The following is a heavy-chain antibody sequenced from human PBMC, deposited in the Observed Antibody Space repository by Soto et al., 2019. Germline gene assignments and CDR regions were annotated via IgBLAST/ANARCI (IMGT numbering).Heavy chain of an antibody. Sequence: EVQLLESGGALVQPGGSLRLSCAASGFALSSYVMSWVRQAPGKGLEWVSGIIRGSGGSTVYADSVKGRFTISRDNSKNTLYLQMNSLRVEDTATYFCAKAMAAANYFDYWGQGTLVTVSS. J-gene: IGHJ4*02. D-gene: IGHD6-13*01. CDR2: IIRGSGGST. CDR1: GFALSSYV. CDR3: AKAMAAANYFDY. V-gene: IGHV3-23*01.